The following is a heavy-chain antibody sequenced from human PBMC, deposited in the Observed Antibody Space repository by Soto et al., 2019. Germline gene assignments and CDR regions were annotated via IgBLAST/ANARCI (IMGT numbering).Heavy chain of an antibody. CDR2: IYYSGST. V-gene: IGHV4-59*01. J-gene: IGHJ6*03. Sequence: SETLSLTCTVSGGSISSYYWSWIRQPPGKGLEWIGYIYYSGSTNYNPSLKSLVTISVDTSKNQFSLKLSSVTAVDTAVYYCARGSRTQYCSSTSCYLGTYYYYYMDVWGKGTTVTVSS. CDR3: ARGSRTQYCSSTSCYLGTYYYYYMDV. D-gene: IGHD2-2*01. CDR1: GGSISSYY.